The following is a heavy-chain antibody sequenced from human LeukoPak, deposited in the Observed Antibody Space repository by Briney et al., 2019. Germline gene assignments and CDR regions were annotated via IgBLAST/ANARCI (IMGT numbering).Heavy chain of an antibody. V-gene: IGHV4-30-4*01. CDR2: IYYSGST. CDR3: ARDTLAARPGGDYYYGMDV. D-gene: IGHD6-6*01. J-gene: IGHJ6*02. CDR1: GGSISSGDYY. Sequence: KPSQTLSLTCTVSGGSISSGDYYWSWIRQPPGKGLEWIVYIYYSGSTYYNPSLKSRVTISVDTSKNQFSLKLSSVTAADTAVYYCARDTLAARPGGDYYYGMDVWGQGTTVTVSS.